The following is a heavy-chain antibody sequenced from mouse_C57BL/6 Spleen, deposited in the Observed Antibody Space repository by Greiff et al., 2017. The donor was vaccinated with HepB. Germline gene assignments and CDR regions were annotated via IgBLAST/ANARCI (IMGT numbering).Heavy chain of an antibody. CDR1: GFTFSDYR. J-gene: IGHJ2*01. Sequence: EVQVVESGGGLVKPGGSLKLSCAASGFTFSDYRMHWVRQAPEKGLEWVAYSSSGSSTIYYADTVKGRFTISRDNAKTTLFLQMTSLGSEDTAMCYCARITTVEYYFDYWGKGTTLTVSS. D-gene: IGHD1-1*01. CDR3: ARITTVEYYFDY. V-gene: IGHV5-17*01. CDR2: SSSGSSTI.